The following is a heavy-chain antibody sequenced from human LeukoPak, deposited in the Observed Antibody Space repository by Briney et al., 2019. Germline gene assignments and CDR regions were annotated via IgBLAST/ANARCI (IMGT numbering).Heavy chain of an antibody. CDR1: GFTFRNYL. D-gene: IGHD3-9*01. V-gene: IGHV3-48*01. CDR2: ISSTGGTI. J-gene: IGHJ4*02. CDR3: ARAGPRYFDWLLALNY. Sequence: GESLRLSCAASGFTFRNYLMNWVRQAPGKGLEWVSFISSTGGTIYYADSVKGRFTVSRDNGENSLYLRMNSLRAEDTAVYYCARAGPRYFDWLLALNYWGQGTLVTVSS.